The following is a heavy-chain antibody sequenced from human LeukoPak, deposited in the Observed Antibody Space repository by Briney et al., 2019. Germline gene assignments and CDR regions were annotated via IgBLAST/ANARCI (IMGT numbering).Heavy chain of an antibody. Sequence: PGGSLRLSCAASGFTFSTYWMHWVRQAPGKGMVWVSRINGDGRFTIYADSVKGGFTVSRDNAKNTLYLQMNSLRAEDTAVYYCAGDRMYYYRSGSSCMDVWGQGTTVTVSS. D-gene: IGHD3-10*01. CDR3: AGDRMYYYRSGSSCMDV. J-gene: IGHJ6*02. V-gene: IGHV3-74*01. CDR1: GFTFSTYW. CDR2: INGDGRFT.